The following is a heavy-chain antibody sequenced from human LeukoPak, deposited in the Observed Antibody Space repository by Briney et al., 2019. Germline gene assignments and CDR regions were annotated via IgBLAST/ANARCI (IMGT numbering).Heavy chain of an antibody. V-gene: IGHV3-48*01. CDR1: GFTFSSYS. Sequence: PGGSLRLSCAASGFTFSSYSMNWVRQAPGKGLEWVSYISSSSSTIYYADSVRGRFTISRDNAKNSLYLQMNSLRAEDTAVYYCARDREAWATPPVDAFDIWGQGTMVTVSS. J-gene: IGHJ3*02. CDR3: ARDREAWATPPVDAFDI. CDR2: ISSSSSTI. D-gene: IGHD5-12*01.